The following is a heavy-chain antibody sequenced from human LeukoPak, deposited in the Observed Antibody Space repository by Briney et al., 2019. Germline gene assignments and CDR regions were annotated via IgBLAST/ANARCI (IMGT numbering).Heavy chain of an antibody. J-gene: IGHJ5*02. D-gene: IGHD5-12*01. CDR2: INPNSGGT. CDR1: GYTFTGYY. CDR3: ARARPTIKDIVAAIWFDP. Sequence: ASVKVSCKASGYTFTGYYMYWVRQAPGQGLEWMGWINPNSGGTNYAQKFQGWVTMTRDTSISTAYMELSRLRSDDTAVYYCARARPTIKDIVAAIWFDPWGQGTLVTVSS. V-gene: IGHV1-2*04.